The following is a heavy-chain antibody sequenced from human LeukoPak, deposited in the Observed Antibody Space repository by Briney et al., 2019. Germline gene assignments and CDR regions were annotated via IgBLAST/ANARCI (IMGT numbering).Heavy chain of an antibody. CDR3: AKDRSWSVTRLFDY. Sequence: SETLSLTCTVSGGSISSYYWSWIRQPAGKGLESIGHISTSGSTNYNPSLKSRVTMSVDTSKNQFSLKLSSVTAADTAVYYCAKDRSWSVTRLFDYWGQGTLVTVSS. V-gene: IGHV4-4*07. D-gene: IGHD4-17*01. CDR1: GGSISSYY. J-gene: IGHJ4*02. CDR2: ISTSGST.